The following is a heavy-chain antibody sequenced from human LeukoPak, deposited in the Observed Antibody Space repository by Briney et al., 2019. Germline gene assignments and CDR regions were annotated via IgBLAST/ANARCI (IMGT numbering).Heavy chain of an antibody. J-gene: IGHJ3*02. CDR2: INHSGST. V-gene: IGHV4-34*01. CDR3: ARQTLATTVTTGSAFDI. CDR1: GGSFSGYY. D-gene: IGHD4-17*01. Sequence: SETLSLTCVVYGGSFSGYYWSWIRQPPGKGLEWIGEINHSGSTNYNPSLKSRVTISVDTSKNQFSLKLSSVTAADTAVYYCARQTLATTVTTGSAFDIWGQGTMVTVSS.